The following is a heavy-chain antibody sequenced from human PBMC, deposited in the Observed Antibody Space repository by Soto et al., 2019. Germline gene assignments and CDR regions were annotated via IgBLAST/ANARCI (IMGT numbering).Heavy chain of an antibody. CDR2: IRNIGVTT. Sequence: EVQFLESGGGLVQPGGSLRLSCSVSGLPFTSYSMSWVRQPPGKGLEWVSDIRNIGVTTNYPDSVKARFTVSRDNSKNTVYLEMITLRAADTAVYYCSQGSAASGLLTHDYWCHGTLVTVSS. J-gene: IGHJ4*01. CDR3: SQGSAASGLLTHDY. CDR1: GLPFTSYS. D-gene: IGHD2-15*01. V-gene: IGHV3-23*01.